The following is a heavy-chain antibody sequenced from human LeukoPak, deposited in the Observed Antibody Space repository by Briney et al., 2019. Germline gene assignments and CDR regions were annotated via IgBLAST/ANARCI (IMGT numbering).Heavy chain of an antibody. CDR1: GGSFSGYY. CDR3: ARGGLRYFDWSRRARGGMDV. D-gene: IGHD3-9*01. J-gene: IGHJ6*02. CDR2: INHSGST. V-gene: IGHV4-34*01. Sequence: SETLCLTCAVYGGSFSGYYWSWIRQPPGKGLEWIGEINHSGSTNYNPSLKSRVTISVDTSKNQFSLKLSSVTAADTAVYYCARGGLRYFDWSRRARGGMDVWGQGTTVTVSS.